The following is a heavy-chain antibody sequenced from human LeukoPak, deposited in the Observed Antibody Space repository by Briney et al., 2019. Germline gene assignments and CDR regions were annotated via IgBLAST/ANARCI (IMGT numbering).Heavy chain of an antibody. V-gene: IGHV4-30-2*01. CDR2: IYHSGST. CDR3: ARSPLLLWFGGHTGRSDP. D-gene: IGHD3-10*01. J-gene: IGHJ5*02. CDR1: GGSISSGGYS. Sequence: SETLSLTCAVSGGSISSGGYSWSWIRQPPGKGLEWIGYIYHSGSTYYNPSLKSRVTISVDRSKNQFSLKLSSVTAADTAVYYCARSPLLLWFGGHTGRSDPWGQGTLVTVSS.